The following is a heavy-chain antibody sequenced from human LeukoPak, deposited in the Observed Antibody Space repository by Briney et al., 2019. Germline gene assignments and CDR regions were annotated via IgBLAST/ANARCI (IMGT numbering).Heavy chain of an antibody. D-gene: IGHD3-22*01. CDR3: ARLSYYYDSSGYPYYFDY. Sequence: PGGSLRLSCAASGFTFSSYWMSWVRRAPGKGLEWVANIKQDGSEKYYVDSVKGRFTISRDNAKNSLYLQMNSLRAEDTAVYYCARLSYYYDSSGYPYYFDYWGQGTLVTVSS. CDR2: IKQDGSEK. CDR1: GFTFSSYW. V-gene: IGHV3-7*01. J-gene: IGHJ4*02.